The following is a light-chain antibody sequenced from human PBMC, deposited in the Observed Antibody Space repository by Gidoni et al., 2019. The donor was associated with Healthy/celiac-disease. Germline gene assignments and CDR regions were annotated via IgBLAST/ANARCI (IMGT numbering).Light chain of an antibody. CDR1: SLRSYY. Sequence: SSDLTQDPAVSVALGQTVRITCQGDSLRSYYASWYQQKPGQAPVLVIYGKNNRPSGIPDRFSGSSSGNTASLTITGAQAEDEADYYCNSRDSSGNHLEVFGTGTKVTVL. J-gene: IGLJ1*01. CDR2: GKN. CDR3: NSRDSSGNHLEV. V-gene: IGLV3-19*01.